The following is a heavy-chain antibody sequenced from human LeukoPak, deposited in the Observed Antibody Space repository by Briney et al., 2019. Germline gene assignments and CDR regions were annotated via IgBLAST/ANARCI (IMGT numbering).Heavy chain of an antibody. V-gene: IGHV3-48*01. D-gene: IGHD2-2*01. CDR1: GFTFSTYS. CDR3: ARDRYCSSTSCYLDFDS. J-gene: IGHJ4*02. CDR2: ISSSSSTI. Sequence: GGSLRLSCAASGFTFSTYSMNWVRQAPGKGLEWVSYISSSSSTIHYADSVKGRFTISRDDAKNSLFLQMNSLRAEDTAVYYCARDRYCSSTSCYLDFDSWGQGTLVTVST.